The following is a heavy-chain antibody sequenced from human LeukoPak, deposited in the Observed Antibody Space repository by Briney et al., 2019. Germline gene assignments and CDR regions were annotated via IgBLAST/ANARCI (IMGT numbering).Heavy chain of an antibody. CDR2: IKQDGSEK. Sequence: GGSLRLSCAASGFTFSTYWMTWVRQAPGKGLEWVANIKQDGSEKNYVDSVKGRFTISRDNAKNSLYLQMNSLRVDDTAVYYCARAYIIDYWGQGTLVTVSS. D-gene: IGHD1-14*01. J-gene: IGHJ4*02. V-gene: IGHV3-7*01. CDR1: GFTFSTYW. CDR3: ARAYIIDY.